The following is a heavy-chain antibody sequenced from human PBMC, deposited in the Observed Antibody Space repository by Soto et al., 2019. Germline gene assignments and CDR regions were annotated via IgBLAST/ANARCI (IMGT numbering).Heavy chain of an antibody. CDR2: INHSGST. V-gene: IGHV4-34*01. CDR1: GGSFSGYY. J-gene: IGHJ5*01. D-gene: IGHD6-13*01. CDR3: ARTSIAATGRDYNWFDP. Sequence: PSETLSLTCAVYGGSFSGYYWSWIRQPPGKGLEWIGEINHSGSTNYNPSLKSRVTISVDTSKNQFSLKLSSVTAADIAMYYCARTSIAATGRDYNWFDPLGQGTLVTVSS.